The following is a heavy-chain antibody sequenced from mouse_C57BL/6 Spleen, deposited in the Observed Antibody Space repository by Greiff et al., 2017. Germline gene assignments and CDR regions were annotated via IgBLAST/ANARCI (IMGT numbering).Heavy chain of an antibody. CDR2: IDPSDSYT. V-gene: IGHV1-69*01. D-gene: IGHD2-3*01. CDR3: ARWDGYYPFDY. J-gene: IGHJ2*01. CDR1: GYTFTSYW. Sequence: QVQLQQPGAELVMPGASVKLSCKASGYTFTSYWMPWVKQRPGQGLEWIGEIDPSDSYTNYNQKFKSKSTLTVDKSSSTAYMQLSSLTSEDSAVYYCARWDGYYPFDYWGQGTTLTVSS.